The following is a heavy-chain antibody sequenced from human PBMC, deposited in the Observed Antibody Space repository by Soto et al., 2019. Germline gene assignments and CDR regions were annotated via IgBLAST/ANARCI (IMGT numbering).Heavy chain of an antibody. D-gene: IGHD4-4*01. Sequence: EVQLLESGGGLVQPGGSLRLSCAASGFIFNAYAMTWVRQAPGKGLEWVSAIGGSGGNTYYAASVKGRFTISRDNSKDTVDLEMNRLRVDDTAVYFCARVASDYINSADHWGQGIVVTVSS. CDR2: IGGSGGNT. CDR1: GFIFNAYA. J-gene: IGHJ4*02. CDR3: ARVASDYINSADH. V-gene: IGHV3-23*01.